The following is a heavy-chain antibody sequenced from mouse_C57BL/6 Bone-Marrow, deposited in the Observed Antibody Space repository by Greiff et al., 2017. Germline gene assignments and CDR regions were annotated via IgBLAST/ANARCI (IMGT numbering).Heavy chain of an antibody. CDR2: IDPANGDT. V-gene: IGHV14-4*01. Sequence: EVQLQQSGAELVRPGASVKLSCAASGFNIKDDYMHWVKQRPEQGLEWIGWIDPANGDTEYASKFQGKATITADTSSNTAYLQLSSLTSEDTAVYYCTSLIYYDYGLFAYWGQGTLVTVSA. D-gene: IGHD2-4*01. J-gene: IGHJ3*01. CDR1: GFNIKDDY. CDR3: TSLIYYDYGLFAY.